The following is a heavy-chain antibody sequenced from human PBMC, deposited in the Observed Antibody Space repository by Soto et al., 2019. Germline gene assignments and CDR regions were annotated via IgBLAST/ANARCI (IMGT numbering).Heavy chain of an antibody. D-gene: IGHD6-19*01. CDR3: AREKGPLQWLHMDV. Sequence: PGGSLRLSCAASGFTFSSYSMNWVRQAPGKGLEWVSYISSSSSTIYYADSVKGRFTISRDNAKNSLYLQMNSLRAEDTAVYYCAREKGPLQWLHMDVWGKGTTVTVSS. J-gene: IGHJ6*03. V-gene: IGHV3-48*01. CDR1: GFTFSSYS. CDR2: ISSSSSTI.